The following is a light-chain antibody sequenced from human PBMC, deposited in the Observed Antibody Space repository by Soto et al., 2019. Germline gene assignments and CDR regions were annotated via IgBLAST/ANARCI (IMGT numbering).Light chain of an antibody. V-gene: IGKV3-20*01. Sequence: EIVLTQSPGTLSLSPGERATLSCRASQSVSSSYLAWYQQKPGQAPRLLIYGASSRATGIPDRFSGSGSGTDFTLTISRPEPEDFAVYYCQQYGSSPQITFGGGTKVEIK. J-gene: IGKJ4*01. CDR1: QSVSSSY. CDR3: QQYGSSPQIT. CDR2: GAS.